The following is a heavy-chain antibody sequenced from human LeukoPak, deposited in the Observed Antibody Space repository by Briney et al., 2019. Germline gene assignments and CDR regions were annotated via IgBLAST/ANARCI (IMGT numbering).Heavy chain of an antibody. CDR3: ARGASRRDFWSGFFFDC. CDR2: ISRGGGGST. J-gene: IGHJ4*02. V-gene: IGHV3-23*01. D-gene: IGHD3-3*01. Sequence: GGSLRLSCAASGFTFSTYDMSWVRQAPGQGLECVASISRGGGGSTYYADSVKGRFTISRDNSKNTLYLQMNSLRADDTAVYYCARGASRRDFWSGFFFDCWGQGTLVTVSS. CDR1: GFTFSTYD.